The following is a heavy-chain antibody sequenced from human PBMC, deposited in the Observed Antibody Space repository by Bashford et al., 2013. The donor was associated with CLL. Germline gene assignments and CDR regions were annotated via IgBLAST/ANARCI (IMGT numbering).Heavy chain of an antibody. CDR3: ASSREIRTGVFAY. V-gene: IGHV5-51*01. Sequence: LGESLKISCQGSGFTFTSYWIGWVRQMPGKGLEWMGIVYPGDSDTRYSPSFRGQVTISADTSISTAFLQWSSLKASDTAMYYCASSREIRTGVFAYWGRGTPVTVSS. CDR2: VYPGDSDT. J-gene: IGHJ4*02. D-gene: IGHD3-10*01. CDR1: GFTFTSYW.